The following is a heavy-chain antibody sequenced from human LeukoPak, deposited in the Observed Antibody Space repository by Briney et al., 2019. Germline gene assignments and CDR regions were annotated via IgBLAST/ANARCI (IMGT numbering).Heavy chain of an antibody. Sequence: SETLSLTCTVSGGSISSYYWSWIRQPPGKGLEWIGYIYYSGSTNYNPSLKSRVTISVDTSKNQFSLKLSSVTAADTAVYYCARVRGYSGYAYPTPENWFDPGAREPWSPSPQ. D-gene: IGHD5-12*01. CDR3: ARVRGYSGYAYPTPENWFDP. J-gene: IGHJ5*02. CDR2: IYYSGST. V-gene: IGHV4-59*01. CDR1: GGSISSYY.